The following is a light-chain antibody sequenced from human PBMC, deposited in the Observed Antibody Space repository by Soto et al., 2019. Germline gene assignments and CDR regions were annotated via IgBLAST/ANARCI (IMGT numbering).Light chain of an antibody. CDR2: GAH. Sequence: DIQLTQSPSLLSASVGDRVTITCRASQDISSYLAWYQQKPGRAPELLIHGAHSLHSGVPSRFSGSGSGTEFSLTIRSLQPEDFATYYCKQLNSYPLSFGGGTKVDI. CDR1: QDISSY. CDR3: KQLNSYPLS. V-gene: IGKV1-9*01. J-gene: IGKJ4*01.